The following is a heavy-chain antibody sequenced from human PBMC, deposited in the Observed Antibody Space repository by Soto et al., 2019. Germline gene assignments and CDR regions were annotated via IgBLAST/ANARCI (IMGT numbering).Heavy chain of an antibody. D-gene: IGHD3-22*01. CDR1: GFTFSSYS. CDR2: ISSSSSYI. CDR3: ARDHYYYDSSGYYYARPFDY. J-gene: IGHJ4*02. V-gene: IGHV3-21*01. Sequence: GGSLRLSCAASGFTFSSYSMNWVRQAPGKGLEWVPSISSSSSYIYYADSVKGRFTISRDNAKNSLYLQMNSLRAEDTAVYYCARDHYYYDSSGYYYARPFDYWGQGTLVTVS.